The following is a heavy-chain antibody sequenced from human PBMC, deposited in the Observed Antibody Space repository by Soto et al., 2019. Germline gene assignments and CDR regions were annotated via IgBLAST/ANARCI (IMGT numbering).Heavy chain of an antibody. CDR1: GYTFTSYY. J-gene: IGHJ5*02. CDR3: ARATPSMIVVVNILQNWFDP. CDR2: INPSGGST. D-gene: IGHD3-22*01. V-gene: IGHV1-46*01. Sequence: ASVKVSCKASGYTFTSYYMHWVRQAPGQGLEWMGIINPSGGSTSYAQKFQGRVTVTRDTSTSTVYMELSSLRSEDTAVCYCARATPSMIVVVNILQNWFDPWGQGTLVTVSS.